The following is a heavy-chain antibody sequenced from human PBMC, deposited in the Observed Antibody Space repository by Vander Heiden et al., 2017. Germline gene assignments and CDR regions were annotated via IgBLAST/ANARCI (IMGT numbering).Heavy chain of an antibody. V-gene: IGHV1-2*02. Sequence: QVQLVQSGAEVKKPGASVKVSCKASGYTFTGYYMHWVRQAPGQGLEWMGWINPNSGGTNYAQKFQGRVTMTRDTSISTAYMELSRLRSDDTAVYYCARDGHCSGGSCYFNYYGMDVWGQGTTVTVSS. D-gene: IGHD2-15*01. CDR1: GYTFTGYY. CDR3: ARDGHCSGGSCYFNYYGMDV. CDR2: INPNSGGT. J-gene: IGHJ6*02.